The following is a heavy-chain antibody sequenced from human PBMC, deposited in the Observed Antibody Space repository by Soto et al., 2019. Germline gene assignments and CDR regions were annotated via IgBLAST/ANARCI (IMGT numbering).Heavy chain of an antibody. D-gene: IGHD3-10*02. J-gene: IGHJ3*02. Sequence: ASVKVSCKASGYTFTSYGISWVRQAPGQRLEWIGWIVVGSGNTNYAQKFQGGVTITADESTSTAYMELSSLRSEDTAVYYCASPSPYYYDRPSDAFDIWGQGTMVTVSS. CDR1: GYTFTSYG. CDR3: ASPSPYYYDRPSDAFDI. CDR2: IVVGSGNT. V-gene: IGHV1-18*01.